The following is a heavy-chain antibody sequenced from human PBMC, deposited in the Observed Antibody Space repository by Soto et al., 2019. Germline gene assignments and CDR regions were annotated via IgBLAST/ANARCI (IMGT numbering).Heavy chain of an antibody. CDR3: ARVAQWLPGGNWFDP. J-gene: IGHJ5*02. D-gene: IGHD6-19*01. CDR1: GGSISSYY. V-gene: IGHV4-59*01. Sequence: SETLSLTCTVSGGSISSYYWSWIRQPPGKGLEWIGYIYYSGSTNYNPSLKSRVTISVDTSKNQFSLKLSSVTAADTAVYYCARVAQWLPGGNWFDPWGQGTLVTVSS. CDR2: IYYSGST.